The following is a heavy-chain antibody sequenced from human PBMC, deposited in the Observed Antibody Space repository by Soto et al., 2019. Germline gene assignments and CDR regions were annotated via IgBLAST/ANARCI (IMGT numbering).Heavy chain of an antibody. J-gene: IGHJ4*02. CDR3: AREGRGKKAGYNGLVSLGY. D-gene: IGHD2-2*02. Sequence: QVQLVQSGAEGKTPGSSLKVSCKVSGSRFSNYVISWVRQAPGHGLEWLGRIIPIFNSTKYAQSFQGRVTITADKSTSTASLEWSSLRSDDTAVYYCAREGRGKKAGYNGLVSLGYWGQGTLVTVSS. CDR1: GSRFSNYV. CDR2: IIPIFNST. V-gene: IGHV1-69*06.